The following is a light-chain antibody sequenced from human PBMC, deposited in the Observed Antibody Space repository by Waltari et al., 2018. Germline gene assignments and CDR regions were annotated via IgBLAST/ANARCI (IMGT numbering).Light chain of an antibody. Sequence: EIVLTQSPATLSLSPGETATLPCRASQSVGTYLAWDQQKPGQAPRLLIYDASNRATGIPDRFRGSGSGTDFTLTISSLEPEDFALYYCQQRSSWTPHTFGQGARLEIK. V-gene: IGKV3-11*01. CDR2: DAS. CDR3: QQRSSWTPHT. CDR1: QSVGTY. J-gene: IGKJ2*01.